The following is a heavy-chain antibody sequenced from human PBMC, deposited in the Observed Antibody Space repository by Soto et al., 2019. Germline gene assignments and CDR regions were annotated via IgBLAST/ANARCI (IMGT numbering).Heavy chain of an antibody. Sequence: SVKVSCKASGGTFSSYAISWVRQAPGQGLEWMGGIIPIFGTANYAQKFQGRVTITADESTSTAYMELSSLRSEDTAVYYCAKALEPSSDGMDVWGQGTTVXVSS. CDR2: IIPIFGTA. CDR1: GGTFSSYA. V-gene: IGHV1-69*13. J-gene: IGHJ6*02. D-gene: IGHD1-1*01. CDR3: AKALEPSSDGMDV.